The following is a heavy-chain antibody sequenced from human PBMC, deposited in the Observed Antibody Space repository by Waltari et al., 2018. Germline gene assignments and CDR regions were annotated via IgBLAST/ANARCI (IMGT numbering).Heavy chain of an antibody. J-gene: IGHJ4*02. CDR2: ISGSGGST. D-gene: IGHD3-10*01. CDR1: GFTFSSYA. CDR3: AKDRGDGGTMVRGEFDY. V-gene: IGHV3-23*01. Sequence: EVQLLESGGGLVQPGGSLRLSCAASGFTFSSYAMSWVRPAPGKGLEWVSAISGSGGSTYYADSVKGRFTISRDNSKNTLYLQMNSLRAEDTAVYYCAKDRGDGGTMVRGEFDYWGQGTLVTVSS.